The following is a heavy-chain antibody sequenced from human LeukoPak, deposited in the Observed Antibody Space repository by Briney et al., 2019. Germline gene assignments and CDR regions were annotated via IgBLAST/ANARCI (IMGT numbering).Heavy chain of an antibody. CDR2: IYHSGST. CDR1: GYSISSGYY. V-gene: IGHV4-38-2*01. Sequence: SETLSLTCAVSGYSISSGYYWGWIRQPPGKGLEWIGSIYHSGSTYYNPSLKSRVTISVDTSKNQYSLKLSSVTAADTAVYYCAILRGVDTILRPGYFDYWGQGTLVTVSS. CDR3: AILRGVDTILRPGYFDY. J-gene: IGHJ4*02. D-gene: IGHD5-12*01.